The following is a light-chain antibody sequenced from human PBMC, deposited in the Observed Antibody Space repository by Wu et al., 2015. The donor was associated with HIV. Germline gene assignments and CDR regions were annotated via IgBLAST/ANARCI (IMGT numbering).Light chain of an antibody. CDR3: HQYNNWPRS. J-gene: IGKJ1*01. CDR2: GAS. Sequence: EIVLTQSPGTLSLSPGERATLSCRASQSVSSSYLAWYQQKPGQAPRLLIYGASIRATGIPDRFSGSGSGTDFTLTISRLEPEDFAVYYCHQYNNWPRSSGQGTKVEIK. CDR1: QSVSSSY. V-gene: IGKV3-20*01.